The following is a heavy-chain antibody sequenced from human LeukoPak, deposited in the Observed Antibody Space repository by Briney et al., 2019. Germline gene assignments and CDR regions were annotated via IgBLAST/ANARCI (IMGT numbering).Heavy chain of an antibody. CDR1: GYTFTSYY. CDR2: INPSGGST. Sequence: ASVKVSCKASGYTFTSYYMHWVRQAPEQGLEWMGIINPSGGSTSYAQKFQGRVTMTSDTSRSTVYMELSSLRPEDTAVYYCARDFGEMVPLYWGQGTLVTVSS. D-gene: IGHD3-16*01. V-gene: IGHV1-46*01. J-gene: IGHJ4*02. CDR3: ARDFGEMVPLY.